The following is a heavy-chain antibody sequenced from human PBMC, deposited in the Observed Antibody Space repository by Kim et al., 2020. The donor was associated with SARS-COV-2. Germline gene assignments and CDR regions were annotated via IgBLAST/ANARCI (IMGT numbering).Heavy chain of an antibody. CDR1: GFTFSSYA. CDR2: ISDTGGSA. J-gene: IGHJ4*02. Sequence: GGSLRLSCAASGFTFSSYAMTWVRQAPGTGLEWVSAISDTGGSAYYADSVKGRFTVSRDNSKNTLYLQMNSLRAEDTAIYYCAKLSLECCSTINCAFDSLGQRNLVPGSS. V-gene: IGHV3-23*01. CDR3: AKLSLECCSTINCAFDS. D-gene: IGHD2-2*01.